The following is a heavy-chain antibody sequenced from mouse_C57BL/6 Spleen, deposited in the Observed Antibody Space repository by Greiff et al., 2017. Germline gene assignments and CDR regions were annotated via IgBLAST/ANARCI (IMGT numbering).Heavy chain of an antibody. CDR1: GFTFTDYY. Sequence: EVKLMESGGGLVQPGGSLSLSCAASGFTFTDYYMSWVRQPPGKALEWLGFIRNKANGYTTEYSASVKGRFTISRDNSQSILYLQMNAVRAEDSATYYCARYGGSGTTVVAMGDYWGQGTTLTVSS. CDR3: ARYGGSGTTVVAMGDY. D-gene: IGHD1-1*01. CDR2: IRNKANGYTT. J-gene: IGHJ2*01. V-gene: IGHV7-3*01.